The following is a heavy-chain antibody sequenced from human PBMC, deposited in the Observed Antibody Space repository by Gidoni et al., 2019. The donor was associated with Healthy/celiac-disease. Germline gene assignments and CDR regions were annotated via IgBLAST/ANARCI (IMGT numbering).Heavy chain of an antibody. J-gene: IGHJ4*02. CDR2: INHSGST. CDR1: GGSFSGYY. V-gene: IGHV4-34*01. D-gene: IGHD3-22*01. CDR3: ARADYYYDSSGYPDY. Sequence: QVQLQQWGAGLLKPSETLSLTCAVYGGSFSGYYWSWIRQPPGKGLEWIGEINHSGSTNYNPSLKSRVTISVDTSKNQFSLKLSSVTAADTAVYYCARADYYYDSSGYPDYWGQGTLVTVSS.